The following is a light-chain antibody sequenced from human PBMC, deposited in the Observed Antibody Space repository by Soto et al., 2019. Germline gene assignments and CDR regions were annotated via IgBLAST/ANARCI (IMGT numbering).Light chain of an antibody. J-gene: IGKJ1*01. CDR3: QQYNEWRLT. CDR1: QSVRSN. V-gene: IGKV3-15*01. CDR2: GAS. Sequence: EIVMTQSPATLSLSPGESATLSCRASQSVRSNLAWYHQKPGQAPRLLIYGASTRATGIPARFSGSGSGTEYTLPVSSPQSEDFAFYYGQQYNEWRLTFGQGTKVEIK.